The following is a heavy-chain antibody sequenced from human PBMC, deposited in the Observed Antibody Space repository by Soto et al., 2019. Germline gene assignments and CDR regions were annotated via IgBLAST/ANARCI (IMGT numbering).Heavy chain of an antibody. CDR2: ISSSDTII. D-gene: IGHD3-22*01. Sequence: GGSLRLSCAASGFTFSDYYMSWIRQAPGKGLEWVSYISSSDTIIYYADSVKGRFTISRDNAKNSLYLQMNSLRAEDTAVYYCARDLGYYDSSGYFDYWGQGTLVTVS. V-gene: IGHV3-11*01. CDR1: GFTFSDYY. CDR3: ARDLGYYDSSGYFDY. J-gene: IGHJ4*02.